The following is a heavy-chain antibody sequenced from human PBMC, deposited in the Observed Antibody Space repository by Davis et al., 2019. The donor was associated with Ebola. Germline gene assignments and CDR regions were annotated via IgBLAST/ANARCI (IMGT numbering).Heavy chain of an antibody. Sequence: GESLKISCAASGFTFSSYGMHWVRQAPGKGLEWVAVISYDGSNKYYADSVKGRFTISRDNSKNTLYLQMNSLRAEDTAVYYCAKDGELSHWGQGTLVTVSS. CDR3: AKDGELSH. CDR1: GFTFSSYG. D-gene: IGHD3-10*01. J-gene: IGHJ4*02. CDR2: ISYDGSNK. V-gene: IGHV3-30*18.